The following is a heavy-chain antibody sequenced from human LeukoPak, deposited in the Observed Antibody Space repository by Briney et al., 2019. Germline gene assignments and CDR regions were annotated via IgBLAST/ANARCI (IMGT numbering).Heavy chain of an antibody. CDR1: GGSFSSYY. CDR3: ARDRSGDDDFWSGYYTNYFDP. J-gene: IGHJ5*02. D-gene: IGHD3-3*01. V-gene: IGHV4-34*01. CDR2: INHSGST. Sequence: SETLSLTCAVYGGSFSSYYWSWIRQPPGKGLEWIGEINHSGSTNYNPSLKSRVTISVDTSKNQFSLKLSSVTAADTAVYYCARDRSGDDDFWSGYYTNYFDPWGQGTLVTVSS.